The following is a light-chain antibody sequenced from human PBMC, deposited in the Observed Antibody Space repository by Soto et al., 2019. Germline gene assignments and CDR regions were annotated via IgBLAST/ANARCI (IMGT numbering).Light chain of an antibody. V-gene: IGKV3-20*01. Sequence: EIVLTQSLGTLSLSPGERATLSCRASQTLTNTYLAWYQQKPGQAPRLLIFDASTRATGIPDRFSGSGSGTDFTLTISRLEPEDFAVYCCQLYGVSPKTFGQGTNVEVK. CDR1: QTLTNTY. CDR3: QLYGVSPKT. CDR2: DAS. J-gene: IGKJ1*01.